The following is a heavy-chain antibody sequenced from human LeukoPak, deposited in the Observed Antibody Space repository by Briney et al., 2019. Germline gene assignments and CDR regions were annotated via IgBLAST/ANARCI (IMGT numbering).Heavy chain of an antibody. J-gene: IGHJ4*02. Sequence: GGSLRLSCAASGFTFSSSAMSWVRRVPGKGLEWVSGISASGGSTNYADSVRGRFTISRDNSKNTLYVQMNSLRDEDTALYYCAKSMAGYCDSTIDNWGQGTLVTVSS. CDR1: GFTFSSSA. CDR3: AKSMAGYCDSTIDN. V-gene: IGHV3-23*01. D-gene: IGHD2-2*01. CDR2: ISASGGST.